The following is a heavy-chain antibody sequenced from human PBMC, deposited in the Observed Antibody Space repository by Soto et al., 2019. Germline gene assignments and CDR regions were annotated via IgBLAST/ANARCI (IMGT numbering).Heavy chain of an antibody. CDR2: IYYSGST. CDR3: ARDRHYDFWSGYLDY. D-gene: IGHD3-3*01. CDR1: GGSISSGDYY. J-gene: IGHJ4*02. Sequence: SETLSLTCTVSGGSISSGDYYWSWIRQPPGKGLEWIGYIYYSGSTYYNPSLKSRVTISVDTSKNQFSLKLSSVTAADTAVYYCARDRHYDFWSGYLDYSGQGTQVTVSS. V-gene: IGHV4-30-4*01.